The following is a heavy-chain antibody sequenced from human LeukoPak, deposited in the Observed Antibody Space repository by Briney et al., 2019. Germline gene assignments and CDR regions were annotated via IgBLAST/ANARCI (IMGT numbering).Heavy chain of an antibody. CDR1: GFTVSCNY. J-gene: IGHJ3*02. V-gene: IGHV3-66*01. CDR3: ARWGRDLDTFDI. CDR2: IYSGGST. Sequence: AGSLRLSCAASGFTVSCNYMSWVRQAPGKGLEWVSFIYSGGSTYYAASVEGRVTISIDNSNNTLYLPMNSLRAEDTAVYYCARWGRDLDTFDIWGQGTMVTVSS. D-gene: IGHD3-16*01.